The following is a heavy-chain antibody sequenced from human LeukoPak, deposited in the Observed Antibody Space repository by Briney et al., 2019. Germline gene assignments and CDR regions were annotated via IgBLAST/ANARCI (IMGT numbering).Heavy chain of an antibody. CDR3: ARGHYDILTGYYSNYFDY. Sequence: SETLSLTCAVYGVSFSGYYWSWIRQPPGKGLEWIGELNHSGSTNYNPSLKSRVTISVDTSKNQFSLKMSSVTAADPAVYYCARGHYDILTGYYSNYFDYWGQGTLVSVSS. J-gene: IGHJ4*02. CDR2: LNHSGST. V-gene: IGHV4-34*01. D-gene: IGHD3-9*01. CDR1: GVSFSGYY.